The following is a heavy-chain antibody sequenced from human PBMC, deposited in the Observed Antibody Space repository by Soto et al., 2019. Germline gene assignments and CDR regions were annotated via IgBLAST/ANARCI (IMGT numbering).Heavy chain of an antibody. Sequence: QVQLVESGGGVVQPGRSLRLSCAASGFNFSSYGMHWVRQAPGKGLEWVAVISYDGSNKYYADSVKGRFTISRDNSKNTLYLQMNSLRAEDTAVYYCAKDQGLGYCSSTSCYNYYYGMDVWGQGTTVTVSS. D-gene: IGHD2-2*02. J-gene: IGHJ6*02. CDR3: AKDQGLGYCSSTSCYNYYYGMDV. CDR1: GFNFSSYG. CDR2: ISYDGSNK. V-gene: IGHV3-30*18.